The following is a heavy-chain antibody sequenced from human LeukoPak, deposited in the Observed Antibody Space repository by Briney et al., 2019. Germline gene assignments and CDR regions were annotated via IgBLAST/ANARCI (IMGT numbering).Heavy chain of an antibody. CDR3: AKDDAWVRYQD. CDR1: GFTFSSYE. CDR2: ISSSGSTI. J-gene: IGHJ4*02. V-gene: IGHV3-48*03. Sequence: GGSLRLSCAASGFTFSSYEMNWVRQAPGKGLEWVSYISSSGSTIYYADSVEGRFTISRDNSKNTLDLQMNSLRAEDTAVYYCAKDDAWVRYQDWGQGTLVTVSS. D-gene: IGHD5-12*01.